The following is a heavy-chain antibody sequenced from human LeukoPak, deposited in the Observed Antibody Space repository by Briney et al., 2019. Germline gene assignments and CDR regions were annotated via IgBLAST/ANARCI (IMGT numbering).Heavy chain of an antibody. CDR3: ARDIELST. D-gene: IGHD5-12*01. J-gene: IGHJ3*01. V-gene: IGHV3-23*01. Sequence: GGSLRLSCAASGFMFRDAAMTWVRQAPGKGLEWVSLIASSGLNTYYADSVRGPFTISRDNSKSTLSLQMNSLRVEDTAIYYCARDIELSTWGLGTLVTVSS. CDR1: GFMFRDAA. CDR2: IASSGLNT.